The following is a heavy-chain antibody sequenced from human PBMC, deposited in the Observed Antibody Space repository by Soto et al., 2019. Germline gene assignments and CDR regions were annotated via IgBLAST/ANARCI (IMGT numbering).Heavy chain of an antibody. CDR1: GGTFSSYA. CDR3: ARVGVGPQLRFLEWLYCDS. Sequence: SVKVSCKASGGTFSSYAISWVRQAPGQGLEWMGGIIPIFGTANYAQKLQGRVTITADKSTSTAYMELSRLRSEATAVYYCARVGVGPQLRFLEWLYCDSRGQGTTVTV. J-gene: IGHJ4*02. V-gene: IGHV1-69*06. D-gene: IGHD3-3*01. CDR2: IIPIFGTA.